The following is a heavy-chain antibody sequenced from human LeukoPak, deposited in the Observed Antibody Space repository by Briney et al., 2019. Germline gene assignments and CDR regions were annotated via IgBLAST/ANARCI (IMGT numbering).Heavy chain of an antibody. CDR1: GGSISSSSYY. J-gene: IGHJ4*02. CDR3: ARGGWGYDSSGSFDY. V-gene: IGHV4-39*07. Sequence: SETLSLTCTVSGGSISSSSYYWGWIRQPPGKGLEWIGSIYYSGSTYYNPSLKSRVTISVDTSKNQFSLKLSSVTAADTAVYYCARGGWGYDSSGSFDYWGQGTLVTVSS. CDR2: IYYSGST. D-gene: IGHD3-22*01.